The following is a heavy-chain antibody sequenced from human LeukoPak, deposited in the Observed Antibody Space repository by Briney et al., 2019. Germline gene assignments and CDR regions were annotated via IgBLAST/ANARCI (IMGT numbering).Heavy chain of an antibody. Sequence: PGGSLRLSCTASGFTVSSNYMSWVRQAPGKGLEWVSVIYSGGTTYYADSVKGRFTISRDNSKNTLYLQMNSLRAEDTAVYHCARDWKGGYNYGHPTLTSDYWGQGTLVTVSS. J-gene: IGHJ4*02. D-gene: IGHD5-18*01. V-gene: IGHV3-66*01. CDR3: ARDWKGGYNYGHPTLTSDY. CDR2: IYSGGTT. CDR1: GFTVSSNY.